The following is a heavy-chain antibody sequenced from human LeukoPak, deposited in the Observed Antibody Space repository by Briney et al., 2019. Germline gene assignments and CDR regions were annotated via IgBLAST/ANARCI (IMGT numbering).Heavy chain of an antibody. Sequence: GGSLRLSCAASGFTFSNYGMHWVRQAPGKGLEWVAFIRYDGSDQYYADSVKGRFTISRDNAKNSLYLQMNSLRAEDTAVYYCARSNYYDSSGYYLAFDYWGQGTLVTVSS. CDR3: ARSNYYDSSGYYLAFDY. CDR2: IRYDGSDQ. CDR1: GFTFSNYG. D-gene: IGHD3-22*01. J-gene: IGHJ4*02. V-gene: IGHV3-30*02.